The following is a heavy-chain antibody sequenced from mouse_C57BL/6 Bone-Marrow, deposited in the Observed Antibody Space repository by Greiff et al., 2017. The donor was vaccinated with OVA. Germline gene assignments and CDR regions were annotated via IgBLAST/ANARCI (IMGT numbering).Heavy chain of an antibody. Sequence: QVQLQQPGAELVKPGASVKMSCKASGYTFTSYWITWVKQRPGQGLEWNGDIYPGSGSTNYNEKFKSKATLTVDTSSSTAYMQLSSLTSEDSAVYYCARPEIYDGYFHFDYWGQGTTLTVSS. CDR3: ARPEIYDGYFHFDY. D-gene: IGHD2-3*01. J-gene: IGHJ2*01. V-gene: IGHV1-55*01. CDR1: GYTFTSYW. CDR2: IYPGSGST.